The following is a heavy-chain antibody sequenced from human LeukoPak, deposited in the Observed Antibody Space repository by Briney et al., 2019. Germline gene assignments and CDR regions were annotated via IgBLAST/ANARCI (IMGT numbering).Heavy chain of an antibody. CDR2: ISGSGGST. CDR3: AKAAAIMGDY. CDR1: GFTFSSYA. Sequence: RGSLRLSCAVSGFTFSSYAMSWVRHAPGKGLEWVSAISGSGGSTYYADSVKGRFTISRDKSKNTLNLQTNSLRAGDTAVYYCAKAAAIMGDYWGQGTLVTVSS. D-gene: IGHD3-16*01. V-gene: IGHV3-23*01. J-gene: IGHJ4*02.